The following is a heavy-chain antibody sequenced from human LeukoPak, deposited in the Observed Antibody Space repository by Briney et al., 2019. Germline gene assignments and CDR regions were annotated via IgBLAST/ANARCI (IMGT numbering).Heavy chain of an antibody. J-gene: IGHJ4*02. D-gene: IGHD1-26*01. Sequence: SETLSLTCSVSGGSIGTSYWNWIRQPPGKGLEWLGYIYYSGSTSYNPSLKSRVTMSVDTSKNQFSLKLTSVTAADTAMYYCTRESGAFSPFGFWGQGTLVTVSS. V-gene: IGHV4-59*13. CDR2: IYYSGST. CDR1: GGSIGTSY. CDR3: TRESGAFSPFGF.